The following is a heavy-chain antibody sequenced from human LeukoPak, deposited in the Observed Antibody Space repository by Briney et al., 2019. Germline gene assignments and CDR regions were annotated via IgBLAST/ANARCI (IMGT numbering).Heavy chain of an antibody. CDR1: AFIFRDYA. CDR2: ISDGGTST. Sequence: GGSLRLSCAASAFIFRDYAMNWVRQAPGKGLEWVSGISDGGTSTAYADSVKGRFTISRDNSKTMLYLQMNSLRSEDSAIYYCVKTTRPLGAFDYWGQGTLVTVSS. V-gene: IGHV3-23*01. CDR3: VKTTRPLGAFDY. J-gene: IGHJ4*02. D-gene: IGHD7-27*01.